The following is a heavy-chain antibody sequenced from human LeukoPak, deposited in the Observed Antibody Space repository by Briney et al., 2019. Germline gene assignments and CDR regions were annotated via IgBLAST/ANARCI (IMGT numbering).Heavy chain of an antibody. J-gene: IGHJ6*02. V-gene: IGHV3-33*01. D-gene: IGHD6-13*01. CDR3: ARSLYSSSWYHYYYYGMDV. CDR2: IWYNGSKK. Sequence: PGRSLRLSCAASGFTFSSYGMHWVRQAPGKGLEWVAVIWYNGSKKYYADSVKGRFSISRDNSKNTLYLQMNSLRAEDAAVYYCARSLYSSSWYHYYYYGMDVWGQGTTVTVSS. CDR1: GFTFSSYG.